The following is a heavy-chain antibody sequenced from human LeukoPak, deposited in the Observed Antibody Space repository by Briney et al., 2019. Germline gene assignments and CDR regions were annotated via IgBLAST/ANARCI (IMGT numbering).Heavy chain of an antibody. V-gene: IGHV1-2*02. CDR1: GYTFTGYY. D-gene: IGHD5-24*01. CDR3: ARGLPGTTITGSFDY. CDR2: ISPNSGGT. Sequence: ASVKVSCKASGYTFTGYYVHWVRQAPGQGLEWMGWISPNSGGTNYAQKFQGRVTVTRDTSISTAYMELSGLRPDDTAVYYCARGLPGTTITGSFDYWGQGTLVTVSS. J-gene: IGHJ4*02.